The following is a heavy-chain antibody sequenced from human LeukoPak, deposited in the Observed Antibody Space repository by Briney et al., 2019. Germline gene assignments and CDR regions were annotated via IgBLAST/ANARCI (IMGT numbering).Heavy chain of an antibody. CDR2: ISYDGSNK. J-gene: IGHJ6*02. Sequence: GGSLRLSCAASGFTFSSYGMHWVRQAPGKGLEWVAVISYDGSNKYHADSVKGRFTISRDNSKNTLYLQMNSLRAEDTAVYYCAKSYGDYEPGGPYYYGMDVWGQGTTVTVSS. CDR1: GFTFSSYG. V-gene: IGHV3-30*18. D-gene: IGHD4-17*01. CDR3: AKSYGDYEPGGPYYYGMDV.